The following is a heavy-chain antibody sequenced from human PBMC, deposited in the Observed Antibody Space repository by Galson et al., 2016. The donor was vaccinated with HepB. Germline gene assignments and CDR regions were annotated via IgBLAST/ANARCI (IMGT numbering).Heavy chain of an antibody. Sequence: SLRLSCAASGFTFSDFYMTWIRQAPGKGLEYVSHISHRGSDTNYADSVKGRFPISRDNAKKSLYLQMSSLRAEDTAIYYCARDRTSRAAVDYWGHGTLVTVSS. D-gene: IGHD6-25*01. CDR1: GFTFSDFY. V-gene: IGHV3-11*05. CDR2: ISHRGSDT. CDR3: ARDRTSRAAVDY. J-gene: IGHJ4*01.